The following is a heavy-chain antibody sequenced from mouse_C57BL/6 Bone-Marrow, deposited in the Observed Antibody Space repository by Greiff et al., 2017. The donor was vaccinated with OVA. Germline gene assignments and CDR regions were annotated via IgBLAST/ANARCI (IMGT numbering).Heavy chain of an antibody. J-gene: IGHJ2*01. Sequence: EVQRVESGGGLVKPGGSLKLSCAASGFTFSSYAMSWVRQTPEKRLEWVATISDGGSYTYYPDNVKGRFTISRDNAKNNLYLQMSHLKSEDTAMYYCARDRTMVTPDYWGQGTTLTVSS. CDR1: GFTFSSYA. CDR3: ARDRTMVTPDY. CDR2: ISDGGSYT. D-gene: IGHD2-2*01. V-gene: IGHV5-4*01.